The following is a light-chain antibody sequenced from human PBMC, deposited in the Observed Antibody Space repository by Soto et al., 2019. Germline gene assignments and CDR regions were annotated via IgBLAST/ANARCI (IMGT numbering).Light chain of an antibody. CDR3: QKFSGSVT. V-gene: IGKV3-20*01. CDR1: QSVTSTY. Sequence: EIVLTQSPGTLSLSPGERATLSCRASQSVTSTYLAWYQQKPGQAPRLLIYGASKRQSGVPARFSGGGSGTDFTLTISSLEPEDFAVYYCQKFSGSVTFGGGTRVDI. J-gene: IGKJ4*01. CDR2: GAS.